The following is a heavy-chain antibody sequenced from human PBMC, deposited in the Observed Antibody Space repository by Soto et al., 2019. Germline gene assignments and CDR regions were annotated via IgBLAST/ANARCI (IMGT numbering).Heavy chain of an antibody. Sequence: PSETLSLTCTVSGGSISSGDYYWSWIRQPPGKGLEWIGYIYYSGSTYYNPSLKSRVTISVDTSKNQFSLKLSSVTAADTAVYYCARAPLGWGSQYYIDYWGQGTMVTVYS. CDR3: ARAPLGWGSQYYIDY. CDR1: GGSISSGDYY. J-gene: IGHJ4*02. V-gene: IGHV4-30-4*01. CDR2: IYYSGST. D-gene: IGHD7-27*01.